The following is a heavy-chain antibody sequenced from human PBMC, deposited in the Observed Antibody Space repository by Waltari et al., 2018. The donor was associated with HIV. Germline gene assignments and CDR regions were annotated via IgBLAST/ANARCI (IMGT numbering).Heavy chain of an antibody. CDR1: GGSCSGYY. Sequence: QVQLHQWGAGLLKPSETLSLTCAVSGGSCSGYYWSWIRKTPGKGLEWIGHSDHRGNTNYSPALKIRVTLSVDTSTHQFSLKFTSLIVTDTAIYYYARKKEPERVVRSPMYFPFDCWGQGSLVTVSS. V-gene: IGHV4-34*01. CDR2: SDHRGNT. D-gene: IGHD2-21*01. J-gene: IGHJ4*02. CDR3: ARKKEPERVVRSPMYFPFDC.